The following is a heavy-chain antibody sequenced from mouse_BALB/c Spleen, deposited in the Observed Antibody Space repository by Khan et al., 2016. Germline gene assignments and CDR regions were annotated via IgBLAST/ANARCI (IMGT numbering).Heavy chain of an antibody. CDR2: IDPENGDT. Sequence: VQLQQSGAELVRSGASVKLSCTASVFNIKDYYMHWVKQRPEQGLEWIGWIDPENGDTEYAPKFQGKATMTADTSSNAAYLQFSSLTSEDSAVYYCNAIYYGSYVDFDYWGQGTTLTVSS. CDR3: NAIYYGSYVDFDY. V-gene: IGHV14-4*02. D-gene: IGHD2-1*01. CDR1: VFNIKDYY. J-gene: IGHJ2*01.